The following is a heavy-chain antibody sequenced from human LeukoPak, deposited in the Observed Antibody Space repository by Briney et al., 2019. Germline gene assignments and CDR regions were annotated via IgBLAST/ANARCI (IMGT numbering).Heavy chain of an antibody. D-gene: IGHD2-2*02. CDR3: TTLGYCSSTSCYN. Sequence: GGSLRLSCAASGFTFSNAWMSWVRQAPGKGLEWVGRIKSKTDGGTTDYAAPVTGRFTISRDDSKNTLYLQMNSLKTEDTAVYYCTTLGYCSSTSCYNWGQGTLVTVSS. J-gene: IGHJ4*02. V-gene: IGHV3-15*01. CDR2: IKSKTDGGTT. CDR1: GFTFSNAW.